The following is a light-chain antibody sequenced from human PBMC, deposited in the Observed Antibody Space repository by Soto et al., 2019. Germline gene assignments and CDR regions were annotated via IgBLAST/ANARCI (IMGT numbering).Light chain of an antibody. CDR2: KAS. Sequence: DIQMTQSPSTLSSSVGYIFTITFRSSESIIRWLAWYQQKPCKAPKLLIYKASSLDSGVPSRFSGSGSGTDFTLTINSLQADDFATYYCQQHNSFSIPFGHGTRLEI. CDR1: ESIIRW. J-gene: IGKJ5*01. CDR3: QQHNSFSIP. V-gene: IGKV1-5*03.